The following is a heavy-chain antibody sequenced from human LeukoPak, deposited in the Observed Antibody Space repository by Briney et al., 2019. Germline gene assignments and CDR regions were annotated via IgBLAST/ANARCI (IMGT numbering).Heavy chain of an antibody. J-gene: IGHJ4*02. CDR1: GFTFSSYA. V-gene: IGHV3-23*01. CDR3: ARDSGSASGPGFDY. Sequence: PGGSLRLSCAASGFTFSSYAMSWVRQAPGKGLEWVSAISGSGGSTYYADSVKGRFTISRDNAKNSLYLQMNSLRAEDTAVYYCARDSGSASGPGFDYWGQGTLVTVSS. D-gene: IGHD1-26*01. CDR2: ISGSGGST.